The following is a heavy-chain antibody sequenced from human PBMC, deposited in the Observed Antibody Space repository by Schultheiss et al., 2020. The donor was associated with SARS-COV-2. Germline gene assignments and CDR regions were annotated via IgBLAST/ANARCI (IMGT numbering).Heavy chain of an antibody. D-gene: IGHD2-15*01. V-gene: IGHV4-59*01. J-gene: IGHJ6*02. CDR2: IYYSGST. CDR3: AAAARYHYGLDV. Sequence: SETLSLTCAVYGGSFSGYYWSWIRQPPGKGLEWIAYIYYSGSTNYNPSLKSRVTISVDTSKNQFSLKLSSVTAADTAVYYCAAAARYHYGLDVWGQGTTVTVSS. CDR1: GGSFSGYY.